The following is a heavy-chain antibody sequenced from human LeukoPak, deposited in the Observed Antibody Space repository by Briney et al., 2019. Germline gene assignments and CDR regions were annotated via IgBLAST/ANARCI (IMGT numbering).Heavy chain of an antibody. V-gene: IGHV4-34*01. J-gene: IGHJ4*02. CDR3: ARASHDYGDYSHFDY. CDR1: GGSFSGYY. Sequence: TSETLSLTCAVYGGSFSGYYWSWIRQPPGKGLEWIGEINHSGSTNYNPSLKSRVTIAVDKSKNQFSLKLSSVTAADTAVYYCARASHDYGDYSHFDYWGQGTLVTVSS. D-gene: IGHD4-17*01. CDR2: INHSGST.